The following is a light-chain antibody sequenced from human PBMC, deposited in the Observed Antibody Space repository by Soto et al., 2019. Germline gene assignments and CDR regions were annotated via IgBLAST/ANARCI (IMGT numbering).Light chain of an antibody. CDR3: QQRSNWSSIT. Sequence: EIVLTQSPATLSLSPGERATLSCRASQSISSYLAWYQQKPGQAPGLLIYDASNRPTGIPARFSGGRSGTDFTLTISSLEPEDFAVYYCQQRSNWSSITFGQGTRLEIK. J-gene: IGKJ5*01. CDR2: DAS. CDR1: QSISSY. V-gene: IGKV3-11*01.